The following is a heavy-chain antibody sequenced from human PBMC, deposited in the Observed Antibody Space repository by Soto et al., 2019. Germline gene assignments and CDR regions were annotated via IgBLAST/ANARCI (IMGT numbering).Heavy chain of an antibody. V-gene: IGHV2-5*02. Sequence: QITLKESGPTLVEPTQTLTLTCTFSGFSLSTSGMSVAWIRQPPGQALEWLAIIFWDDDTRYSPSLRNRIPITKSTSRNYAHLTMPGMGAAAPATFYCAYSPLGGFGDLTSFHSWGPGALVTVSS. CDR3: AYSPLGGFGDLTSFHS. CDR1: GFSLSTSGMS. D-gene: IGHD4-17*01. J-gene: IGHJ4*02. CDR2: IFWDDDT.